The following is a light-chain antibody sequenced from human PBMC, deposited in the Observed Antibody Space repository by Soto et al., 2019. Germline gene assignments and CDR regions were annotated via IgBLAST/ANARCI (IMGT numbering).Light chain of an antibody. CDR1: QSISNY. V-gene: IGKV3-11*01. CDR3: QQRSNWPPSIT. CDR2: DAS. Sequence: EIVLTQSPVTLSLAPGQSSSLSCRASQSISNYLAWYQQKPGQAPRLLIYDASNRATGTPARFSGSGSGTDFTLTISSLEPEDFAVYYCQQRSNWPPSITFGQGTRLEIK. J-gene: IGKJ5*01.